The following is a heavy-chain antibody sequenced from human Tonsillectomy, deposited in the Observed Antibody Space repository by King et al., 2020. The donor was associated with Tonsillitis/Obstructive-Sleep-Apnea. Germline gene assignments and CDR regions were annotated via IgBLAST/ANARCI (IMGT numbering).Heavy chain of an antibody. J-gene: IGHJ4*02. CDR2: IDYSGST. D-gene: IGHD4-17*01. V-gene: IGHV4-39*01. CDR3: ARAWDGDPFDY. Sequence: LQLQESGPGQVKPSETLSLTCTVSGGSISSRIYYWGWIRQPPGKGLEWIGSIDYSGSTYYNPPLKSRVTISVDTSKNPFSLKLSSVTAADTAVYYCARAWDGDPFDYWGQGTLVTVSS. CDR1: GGSISSRIYY.